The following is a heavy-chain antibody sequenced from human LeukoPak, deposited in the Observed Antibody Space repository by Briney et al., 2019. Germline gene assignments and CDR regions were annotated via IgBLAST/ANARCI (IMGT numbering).Heavy chain of an antibody. D-gene: IGHD1-26*01. V-gene: IGHV3-23*01. CDR3: ARALRIYYYFDY. CDR1: GFTFSSFG. J-gene: IGHJ4*02. CDR2: ISSTGGTA. Sequence: GGSLRLSCAASGFTFSSFGMSWVRQAPGKGLEWVSAISSTGGTAYYADSVKGRFTISRDNSKNTLYLQMNSLRAEDTAVYYCARALRIYYYFDYWGQGTLVTVSS.